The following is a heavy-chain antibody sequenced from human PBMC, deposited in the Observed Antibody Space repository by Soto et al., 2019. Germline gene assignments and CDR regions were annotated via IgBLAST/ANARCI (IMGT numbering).Heavy chain of an antibody. Sequence: GGSLRLSCAASGFTFSSYWMHWVRQAPGKGLVWVSRINSDGSSTSYADSVKGRFTISRDNSKNTLYLQMNSLRAEDTAVYYCARRAVAGTWIDYWGQGTLVTVSS. CDR1: GFTFSSYW. CDR2: INSDGSST. CDR3: ARRAVAGTWIDY. V-gene: IGHV3-74*01. D-gene: IGHD6-19*01. J-gene: IGHJ4*02.